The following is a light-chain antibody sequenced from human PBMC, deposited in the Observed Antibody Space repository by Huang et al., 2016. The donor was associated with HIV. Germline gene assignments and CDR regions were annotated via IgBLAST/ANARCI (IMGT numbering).Light chain of an antibody. V-gene: IGKV3-15*01. CDR2: GAS. CDR3: QQYNNWPQT. Sequence: EMVMTQSPATLSVSPGERATLSCRASQSISINLAWYQKKPGQAARLLIYGASTRAPGFPARFSGSGSGTEFTLTISSLQSEDFAVYYCQQYNNWPQTFGQGTKLEIK. J-gene: IGKJ2*01. CDR1: QSISIN.